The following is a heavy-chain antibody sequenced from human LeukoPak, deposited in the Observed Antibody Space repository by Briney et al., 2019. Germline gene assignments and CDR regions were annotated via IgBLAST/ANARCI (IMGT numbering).Heavy chain of an antibody. J-gene: IGHJ3*01. D-gene: IGHD4-23*01. CDR1: GCTFTSYA. V-gene: IGHV1-58*01. CDR3: AAEGRPTVVTFRKGAVDL. CDR2: IDVGSGNT. Sequence: TSVTVSFKASGCTFTSYAVQWVGQARGQRLEWIGWIDVGSGNTKYAQKFQERVNITRDMSTNTVYMELSSLRSDDTAVYYCAAEGRPTVVTFRKGAVDLWGQGTMVTVSS.